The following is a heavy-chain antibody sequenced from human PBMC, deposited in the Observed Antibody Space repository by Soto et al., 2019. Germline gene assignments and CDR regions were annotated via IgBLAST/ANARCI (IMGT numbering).Heavy chain of an antibody. V-gene: IGHV4-39*01. CDR2: VHYSGSA. Sequence: QLQLQESGPGLVKPSETLSLTCSVSGGSISTSSYFWGWIRQPPGKGLEWVGAVHYSGSANDRSSLQSRVTISVDTSQNQFSLRLRSVTAADTAVYYCARHRWGSGSYSGLLDFWGQGALVTVSS. D-gene: IGHD3-10*01. CDR3: ARHRWGSGSYSGLLDF. J-gene: IGHJ4*02. CDR1: GGSISTSSYF.